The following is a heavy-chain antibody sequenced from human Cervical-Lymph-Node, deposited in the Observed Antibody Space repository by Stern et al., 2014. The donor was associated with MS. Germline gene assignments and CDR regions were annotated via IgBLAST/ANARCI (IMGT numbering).Heavy chain of an antibody. CDR1: GFTFSDHY. D-gene: IGHD1-26*01. Sequence: EDQLVESGGGLVQPGESLRLSCVASGFTFSDHYMDWVRQAPGQGLEWVGRSRNKARSYTTEYAASVKGRFTIARDHSKNSLYQQMNNLKTEDTAVYYCAVVPGGNYYEDCWGQGTLVTGSS. CDR3: AVVPGGNYYEDC. J-gene: IGHJ4*02. CDR2: SRNKARSYTT. V-gene: IGHV3-72*01.